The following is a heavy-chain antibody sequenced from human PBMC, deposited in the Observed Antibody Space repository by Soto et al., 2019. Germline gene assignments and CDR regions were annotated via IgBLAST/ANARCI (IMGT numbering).Heavy chain of an antibody. CDR2: IYYSGST. V-gene: IGHV4-30-4*01. J-gene: IGHJ6*03. D-gene: IGHD2-2*01. CDR1: GGSISSGDYY. Sequence: SETLSLTCTVSGGSISSGDYYWSWIRQPPGKGLEWIGCIYYSGSTYYNPSLKSRVTISVDTSKNQFSLKLSSVTAADTAVYYCARGPEYQLPHYYYYYMDVWGKGTTVTVSS. CDR3: ARGPEYQLPHYYYYYMDV.